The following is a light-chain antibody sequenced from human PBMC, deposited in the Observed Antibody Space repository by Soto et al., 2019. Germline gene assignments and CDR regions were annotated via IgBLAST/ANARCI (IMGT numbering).Light chain of an antibody. V-gene: IGKV3-15*01. CDR3: QQYNNWPPEYT. CDR1: QSVSSN. Sequence: EIVMTQSPATLSVSPGERATLSCRASQSVSSNLAWYQQKPGQAPRLLIYGASTRATGIPARFSGSGSGKEFTLTISGLQSEDFAVYYCQQYNNWPPEYTFGQGTKLEIK. CDR2: GAS. J-gene: IGKJ2*01.